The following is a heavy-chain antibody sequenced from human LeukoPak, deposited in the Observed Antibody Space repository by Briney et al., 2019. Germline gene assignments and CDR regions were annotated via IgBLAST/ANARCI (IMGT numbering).Heavy chain of an antibody. D-gene: IGHD6-19*01. CDR2: TYYRSKWYH. V-gene: IGHV6-1*01. J-gene: IGHJ4*02. CDR3: ARDDGNTGWYTFDY. CDR1: GDLVSSNNGA. Sequence: SQTLSVTCAISGDLVSSNNGAWNWIRQSPSRGLEWLGRTYYRSKWYHDHAISMNGRVSINPDTSKNQYSLQLNSVTPEDTAVYYCARDDGNTGWYTFDYWGQGSLVTVTS.